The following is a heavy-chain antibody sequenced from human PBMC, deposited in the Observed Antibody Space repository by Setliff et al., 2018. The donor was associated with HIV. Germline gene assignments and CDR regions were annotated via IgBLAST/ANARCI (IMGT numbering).Heavy chain of an antibody. Sequence: LRLSCAASGFTFSNYGMHWVRQAPGKGLEWVAVIWYDGSNKYYTDSVKGRFTISRDNSKNTLYLLMNSLRAEDTAVYYCAKDSAEYCSSPSCPIPNWFDPWGQGTLVTVSS. CDR1: GFTFSNYG. CDR2: IWYDGSNK. J-gene: IGHJ5*02. D-gene: IGHD2-2*01. V-gene: IGHV3-33*06. CDR3: AKDSAEYCSSPSCPIPNWFDP.